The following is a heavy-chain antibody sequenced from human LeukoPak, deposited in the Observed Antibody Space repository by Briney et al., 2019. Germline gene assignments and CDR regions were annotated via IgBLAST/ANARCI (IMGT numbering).Heavy chain of an antibody. CDR2: IYHSGKS. CDR1: GYSISSGYY. J-gene: IGHJ4*02. Sequence: SETLSLTCSVYGYSISSGYYWDWIRQPQGQGLEWIASIYHSGKSYYNPSLESRVPISVDTSKNQISLKLRTVTAADTAVYYCAIEAPISEWGNYYKSLGYWGQGTLVTVSS. CDR3: AIEAPISEWGNYYKSLGY. D-gene: IGHD3-10*01. V-gene: IGHV4-38-2*02.